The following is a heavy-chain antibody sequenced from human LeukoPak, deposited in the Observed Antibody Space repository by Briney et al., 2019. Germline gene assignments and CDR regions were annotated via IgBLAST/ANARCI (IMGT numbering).Heavy chain of an antibody. Sequence: AGGSLRLSCAASGFTVSSNYMTWVRQAPGKGLEWVSVIYVGGTTYYADSVRGRFTISRDNSKNTLYLQMSSLRAEDTAVYYCARDPDYGDNWGLGTLVIVSS. CDR3: ARDPDYGDN. D-gene: IGHD4/OR15-4a*01. J-gene: IGHJ4*02. CDR2: IYVGGTT. CDR1: GFTVSSNY. V-gene: IGHV3-53*01.